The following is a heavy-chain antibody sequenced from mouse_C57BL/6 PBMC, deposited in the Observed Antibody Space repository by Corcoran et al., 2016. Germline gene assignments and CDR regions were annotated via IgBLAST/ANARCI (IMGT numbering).Heavy chain of an antibody. Sequence: QIQLVQSGPELKKPGETVKISCKASGYTFTTYGMSWVKQAPGKGLKWMGWINTYSGVPTYADDFKGRFAFSLETSASTAYLQINNLKNEDTATYFCARYGSSYWFAYWGQGTLVTVSA. CDR2: INTYSGVP. CDR1: GYTFTTYG. D-gene: IGHD1-1*01. CDR3: ARYGSSYWFAY. V-gene: IGHV9-3*01. J-gene: IGHJ3*01.